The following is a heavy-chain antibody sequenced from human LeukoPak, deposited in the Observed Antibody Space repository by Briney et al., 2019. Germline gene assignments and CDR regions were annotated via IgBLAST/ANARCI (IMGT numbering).Heavy chain of an antibody. V-gene: IGHV3-7*01. Sequence: QSGGSLRLSCAASGFTFTTYWMGWVRQAPGKGLEWVANINQDGSEKYYVDSVKGRFTISRDNAKNSLYLQMNSLRAEDAAVYYCARPLKYYYGSETYFWFDPWGQGTLVTVSS. CDR3: ARPLKYYYGSETYFWFDP. D-gene: IGHD3-10*01. CDR1: GFTFTTYW. J-gene: IGHJ5*02. CDR2: INQDGSEK.